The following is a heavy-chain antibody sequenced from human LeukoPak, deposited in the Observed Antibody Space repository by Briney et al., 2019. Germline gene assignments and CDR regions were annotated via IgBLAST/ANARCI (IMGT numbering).Heavy chain of an antibody. D-gene: IGHD6-19*01. Sequence: GASVKVSCKXSGYTFTGYYMHWVRQAPGQGLEWMGRINPNSGGTNYAQKFQGRVTMTRDTSISTAYMELSRLRSDDTAVYYCAIIAVAGSLDYWGQGTLVTVSS. V-gene: IGHV1-2*06. J-gene: IGHJ4*02. CDR1: GYTFTGYY. CDR3: AIIAVAGSLDY. CDR2: INPNSGGT.